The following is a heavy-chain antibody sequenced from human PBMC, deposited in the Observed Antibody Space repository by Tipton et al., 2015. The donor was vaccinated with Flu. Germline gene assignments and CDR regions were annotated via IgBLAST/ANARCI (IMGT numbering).Heavy chain of an antibody. Sequence: SLRLSCAASGFTFSSYGMHWVRQAPGKGLEWVAYIWFDGTNKYYADSVKGRFTISRDNSKNTLDLRMNSLRVDDTAVYLCARGETAFDAFDIWGQGTMVTVSS. D-gene: IGHD1-1*01. CDR3: ARGETAFDAFDI. CDR2: IWFDGTNK. CDR1: GFTFSSYG. J-gene: IGHJ3*02. V-gene: IGHV3-33*01.